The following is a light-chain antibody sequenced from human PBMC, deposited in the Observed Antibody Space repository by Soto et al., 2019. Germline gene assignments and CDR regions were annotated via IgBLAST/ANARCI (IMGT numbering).Light chain of an antibody. CDR1: QGISSY. Sequence: DIQLTQSPSFLSASVGDRVTITCRASQGISSYLAWYQQKPGKAPKLLIYAAYTLQSGVPSRFSGSGSGTEFTRTISSLQPEDFATYYCQQLNSYPHTFGQGTKLEIK. J-gene: IGKJ2*01. CDR2: AAY. CDR3: QQLNSYPHT. V-gene: IGKV1-9*01.